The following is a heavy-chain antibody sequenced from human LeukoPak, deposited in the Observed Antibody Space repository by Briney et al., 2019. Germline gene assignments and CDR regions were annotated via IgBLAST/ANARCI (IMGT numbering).Heavy chain of an antibody. CDR1: GGSFSGYY. CDR3: ARKKHIVVVTAIVGAFVI. CDR2: INHSGST. V-gene: IGHV4-34*01. Sequence: SETLSLTCAVYGGSFSGYYWSWIRQPPGKGLEWIGEINHSGSTNYNPSLKSRVTISVDTSKNQFSLKLSSVTAADTAVYYCARKKHIVVVTAIVGAFVIWGQGTMVTVSS. J-gene: IGHJ3*02. D-gene: IGHD2-21*02.